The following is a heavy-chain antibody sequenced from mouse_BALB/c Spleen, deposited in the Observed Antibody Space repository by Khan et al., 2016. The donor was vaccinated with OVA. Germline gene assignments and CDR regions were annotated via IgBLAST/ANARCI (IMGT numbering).Heavy chain of an antibody. D-gene: IGHD2-1*01. V-gene: IGHV1S81*02. CDR3: ARSGYGNPFAY. CDR1: GYTFTSYY. CDR2: INPNNGDS. J-gene: IGHJ3*01. Sequence: QVQLQQPGAELVKPGTSVKISCKASGYTFTSYYMYWVKQRPGQGLEWIGGINPNNGDSNFNEKFKSKATLTVDKSSSTAYMQIDILTSEDSAVYYCARSGYGNPFAYWGQGTLVTVSA.